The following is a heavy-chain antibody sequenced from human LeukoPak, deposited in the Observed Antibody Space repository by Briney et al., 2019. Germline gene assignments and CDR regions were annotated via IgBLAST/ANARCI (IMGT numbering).Heavy chain of an antibody. CDR3: ARGPYGSGSNWFDP. D-gene: IGHD3-10*01. J-gene: IGHJ5*02. CDR2: IYHSGST. V-gene: IGHV4-30-2*01. Sequence: SETLSLTCAVSGGSISSGGYSWSWIRQPPGKGLEWIGYIYHSGSTYYNPSLKSRVTISVDRSKNQFSLKLSSVTAADTAEYYCARGPYGSGSNWFDPWGQGTLVTVSS. CDR1: GGSISSGGYS.